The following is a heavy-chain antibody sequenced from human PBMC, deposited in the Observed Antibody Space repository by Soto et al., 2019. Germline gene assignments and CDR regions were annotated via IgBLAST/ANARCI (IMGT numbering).Heavy chain of an antibody. J-gene: IGHJ6*02. CDR2: INPNSGGT. Sequence: ASVKVSCKASGYTFTGYYMQWVRQAPGQGLEWMGWINPNSGGTNYAQKFQGWVTMTRDTSISTAYMELSRLRSDDTAVYYCAREELDIVLVPAAKHYGMDVWGQGTTVTVSS. CDR3: AREELDIVLVPAAKHYGMDV. CDR1: GYTFTGYY. V-gene: IGHV1-2*04. D-gene: IGHD2-2*01.